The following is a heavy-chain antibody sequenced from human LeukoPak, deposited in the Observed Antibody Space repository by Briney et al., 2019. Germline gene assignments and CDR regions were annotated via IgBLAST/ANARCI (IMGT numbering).Heavy chain of an antibody. V-gene: IGHV3-23*01. D-gene: IGHD4-17*01. J-gene: IGHJ4*02. CDR3: ARSIRTTVTSHFDY. CDR1: GFTFSGYA. CDR2: ISDNGGRT. Sequence: GGSLRLSCAASGFTFSGYAMSWVRQAPGKGLEWVSTISDNGGRTYYADSVKGRFTISRDNSKNTLFLQMNSLRAEDTAVYYCARSIRTTVTSHFDYWGQGTLVTVSS.